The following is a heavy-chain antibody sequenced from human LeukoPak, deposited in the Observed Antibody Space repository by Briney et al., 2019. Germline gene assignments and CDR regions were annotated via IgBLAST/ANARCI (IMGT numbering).Heavy chain of an antibody. J-gene: IGHJ3*02. CDR2: IYHSGST. V-gene: IGHV4-30-2*01. D-gene: IGHD3-22*01. CDR1: GASVTMGSYS. CDR3: ARVPTQDDSSGDAFDI. Sequence: SETLSLTCSVSGASVTMGSYSWSWIRQPPGKGLEWIGYIYHSGSTYYNPSLKSRVTISVDRSKNQFSLKLSSVTAADTAVYYCARVPTQDDSSGDAFDIWGQGTMVTVSS.